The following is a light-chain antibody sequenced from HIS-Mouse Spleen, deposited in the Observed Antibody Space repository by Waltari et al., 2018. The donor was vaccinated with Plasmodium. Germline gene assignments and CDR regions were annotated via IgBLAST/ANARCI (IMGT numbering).Light chain of an antibody. CDR1: SLDVGSYNL. Sequence: QSALPQPASVSGSPGQSITISCTGTSLDVGSYNLVSWYQQHPGKAPKLMIYEGSKRPSGVSNRFSGSKSGNTASLTISGLQAEDEADYYCCSYAGSSTYVVFGGGTKLTVL. J-gene: IGLJ2*01. CDR2: EGS. V-gene: IGLV2-23*01. CDR3: CSYAGSSTYVV.